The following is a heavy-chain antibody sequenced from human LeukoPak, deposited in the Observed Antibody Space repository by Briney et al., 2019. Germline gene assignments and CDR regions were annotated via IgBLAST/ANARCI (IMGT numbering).Heavy chain of an antibody. D-gene: IGHD6-19*01. J-gene: IGHJ6*02. CDR2: IYYSGST. Sequence: SETLSLTCTVSGGSISSYYWSWIRQPPGKGLEWIGYIYYSGSTNYNPSLKSRVTISVDTSKNQFSLKLSSVTAADTAVYYCARGRGTQAAYSSGWRHYYYYGMDVWGQGTTVTVSS. CDR3: ARGRGTQAAYSSGWRHYYYYGMDV. CDR1: GGSISSYY. V-gene: IGHV4-59*01.